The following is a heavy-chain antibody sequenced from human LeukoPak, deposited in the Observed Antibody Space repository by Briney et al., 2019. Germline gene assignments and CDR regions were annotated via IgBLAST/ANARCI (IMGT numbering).Heavy chain of an antibody. CDR3: ARQGTTSWYNWFDP. CDR1: GGSISSSSYY. V-gene: IGHV4-39*01. J-gene: IGHJ5*02. D-gene: IGHD2-2*01. CDR2: LYYSGST. Sequence: PSETLSLTCTVSGGSISSSSYYWDWIRQPPGKGLEWIGSLYYSGSTYYNPSLKSRVTISADTSKNQFSLKLNSVTAADTAVYYCARQGTTSWYNWFDPWGQGTLVTVSS.